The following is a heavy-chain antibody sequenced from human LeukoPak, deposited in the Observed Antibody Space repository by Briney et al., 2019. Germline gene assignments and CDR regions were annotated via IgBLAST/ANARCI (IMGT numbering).Heavy chain of an antibody. CDR2: ISWNSGSI. CDR1: GFTFYDYA. Sequence: GRSLRLSCAASGFTFYDYAMHWVRQAPGKGLEWVSGISWNSGSIGYADSVKGRFTISRDNAKNSLYLQMNSLRAEDTALYYCAKDIRDSSSLFDYWGQGTLVTVSS. D-gene: IGHD6-13*01. V-gene: IGHV3-9*01. J-gene: IGHJ4*02. CDR3: AKDIRDSSSLFDY.